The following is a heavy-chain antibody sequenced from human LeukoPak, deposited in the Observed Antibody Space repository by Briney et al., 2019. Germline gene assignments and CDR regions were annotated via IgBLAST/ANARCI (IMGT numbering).Heavy chain of an antibody. CDR3: ARGYYNFWSGYSKFDY. V-gene: IGHV3-64*01. D-gene: IGHD3-3*01. J-gene: IGHJ4*02. Sequence: RPGGSLRLSCAASGFTFSIYAMHWVRQAPGEGLEYVSAISYNGNATYYANSVKGRFIISRDNSKNTLYLQMGSLRADDMAVYYCARGYYNFWSGYSKFDYWGQGTLVTVSS. CDR2: ISYNGNAT. CDR1: GFTFSIYA.